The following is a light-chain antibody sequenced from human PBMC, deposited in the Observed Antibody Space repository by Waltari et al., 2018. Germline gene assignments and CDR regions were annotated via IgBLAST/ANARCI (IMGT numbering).Light chain of an antibody. CDR1: QSVSSN. CDR2: GAS. CDR3: QQYNNWPPWT. J-gene: IGKJ1*01. Sequence: ETAMTQSPATLSVSPGERATLSCRASQSVSSNLAWYQQKPGQAPRLHIYGASTRATGIPARFSGSGSGTEFTLTISSLQSEDFAVYYCQQYNNWPPWTFGQGTKVEIK. V-gene: IGKV3-15*01.